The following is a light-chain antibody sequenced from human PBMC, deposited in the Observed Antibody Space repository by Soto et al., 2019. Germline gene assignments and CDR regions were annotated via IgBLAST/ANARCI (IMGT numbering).Light chain of an antibody. J-gene: IGKJ5*01. V-gene: IGKV3-11*01. Sequence: EIVLTQSPATLSLSPGERATLSCRASQSVTSYLVWYQQKPGQAPRLLIYDASNRATGIPARFTGSGSGTDFTLTISGLQPEDFAVYYCQHRYNWPFTFGQGTRLEIK. CDR3: QHRYNWPFT. CDR2: DAS. CDR1: QSVTSY.